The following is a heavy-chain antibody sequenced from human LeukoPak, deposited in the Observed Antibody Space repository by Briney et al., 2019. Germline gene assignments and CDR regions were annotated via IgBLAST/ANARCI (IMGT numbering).Heavy chain of an antibody. CDR2: ISAYNGNT. V-gene: IGHV1-18*01. CDR1: GYTFTSCG. D-gene: IGHD3-10*01. CDR3: ARVPTVRGVIISRWSDP. Sequence: ASVKVSCKASGYTFTSCGISWVRQAPGQGLEWMGWISAYNGNTNYAQKLQGRVTMTTYTSTSTAYLELRSLRSDDTAVYYCARVPTVRGVIISRWSDPWGQGTLVTVSS. J-gene: IGHJ5*02.